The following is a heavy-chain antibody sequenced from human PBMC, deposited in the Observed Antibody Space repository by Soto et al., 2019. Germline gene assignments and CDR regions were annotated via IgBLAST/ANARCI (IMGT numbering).Heavy chain of an antibody. V-gene: IGHV1-69*01. CDR2: IIPMFGTT. D-gene: IGHD3-22*01. Sequence: QVQLVQSGAEVKKPGSSVKVSCKASGGTFSSYTISWVRQAPGQGLEWMGEIIPMFGTTNYARNFQDRVTITADESTATAYLELTSLRSEDPAIYYCAREGSYDGGGYSKFAYWGQGTQVSVSS. CDR3: AREGSYDGGGYSKFAY. CDR1: GGTFSSYT. J-gene: IGHJ4*02.